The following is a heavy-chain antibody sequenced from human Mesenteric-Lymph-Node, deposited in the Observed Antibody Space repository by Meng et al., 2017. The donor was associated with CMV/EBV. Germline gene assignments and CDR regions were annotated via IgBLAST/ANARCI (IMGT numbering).Heavy chain of an antibody. V-gene: IGHV4-61*08. CDR1: GVSVTRGAYH. CDR2: IYGTGNT. J-gene: IGHJ4*02. Sequence: VQLKESGPGLVKPSEALSLSCIGSGVSVTRGAYHWRWIRQSPGKGLEWIGYIYGTGNTLYNPSLKSRVNILLETSKNKFSLKLNSVTTADTAVYYCAKSRSSTPGIVDDWGQGTLVTVSS. D-gene: IGHD3-16*02. CDR3: AKSRSSTPGIVDD.